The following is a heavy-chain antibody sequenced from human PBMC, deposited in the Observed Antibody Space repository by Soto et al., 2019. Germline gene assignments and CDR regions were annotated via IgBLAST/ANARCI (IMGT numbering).Heavy chain of an antibody. D-gene: IGHD4-17*01. CDR3: AKTYGFLGGYYFDY. CDR1: GYTFTNYY. J-gene: IGHJ4*02. CDR2: INPSGGST. Sequence: QVQLVQSGAEVKKPGASVTVSCAASGYTFTNYYIHWVRQAPGQGLEWMAVINPSGGSTRYAQKFQGRVTITRDTSTSTVYMELSSLRSEDTAVYYCAKTYGFLGGYYFDYWGKGTLVTVSS. V-gene: IGHV1-46*01.